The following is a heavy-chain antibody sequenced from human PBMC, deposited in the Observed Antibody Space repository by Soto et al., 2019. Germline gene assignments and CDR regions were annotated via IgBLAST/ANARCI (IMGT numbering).Heavy chain of an antibody. CDR2: INAGNGNT. J-gene: IGHJ6*02. CDR3: AGGGVRGVITRTRDYYGMDV. V-gene: IGHV1-3*01. CDR1: GYTFTSYA. D-gene: IGHD3-10*01. Sequence: ASVKVSCKASGYTFTSYAMHWVRQAPGQRLEGMGWINAGNGNTKYSQKFQGRVTITRDTSASTAYMELSSLRSEDTAVYYCAGGGVRGVITRTRDYYGMDVWGQGTTVTVSS.